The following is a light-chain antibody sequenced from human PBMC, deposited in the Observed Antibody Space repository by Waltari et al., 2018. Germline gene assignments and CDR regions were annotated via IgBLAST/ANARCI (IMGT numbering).Light chain of an antibody. J-gene: IGKJ1*01. CDR2: WAS. V-gene: IGKV4-1*01. CDR1: QSVLYSSNNKSY. CDR3: QQYYSTPRT. Sequence: DIVMTQSPDSLAVSLGERATINCRSSQSVLYSSNNKSYLAGYQQKPGQPPKLLIYWASTRESGVPDRFSGRGSGTDFTLTVSSLQAEDVAVYYCQQYYSTPRTFGQGTKVEIK.